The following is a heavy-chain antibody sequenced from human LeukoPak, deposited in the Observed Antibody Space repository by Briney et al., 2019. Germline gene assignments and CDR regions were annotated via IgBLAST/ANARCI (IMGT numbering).Heavy chain of an antibody. J-gene: IGHJ4*02. Sequence: GGSLRLSCAASGFTFDDYAMHWVRQAPGKGLEWVSPISGDGGSTYYADSVKGRFTISRDNAENSLYLQMNSLRAEDTAIYYCVVITWDYWGQGTLVTVSS. CDR2: ISGDGGST. V-gene: IGHV3-43*02. CDR3: VVITWDY. D-gene: IGHD3-22*01. CDR1: GFTFDDYA.